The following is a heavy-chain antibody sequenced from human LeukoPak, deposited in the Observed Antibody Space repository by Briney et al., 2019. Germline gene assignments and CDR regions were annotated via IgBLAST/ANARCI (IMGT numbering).Heavy chain of an antibody. CDR2: INHSGST. J-gene: IGHJ3*02. CDR1: GGSISSSSYY. V-gene: IGHV4-39*07. CDR3: AIPRGWRAFDI. Sequence: SETLSLTCTVSGGSISSSSYYWGWIRQPPGKGLEWIGEINHSGSTNYNPSLKSRVTISVDTSKNQFSLKLSSVTAADTAVYYCAIPRGWRAFDIWGQGTMVTVSS. D-gene: IGHD6-19*01.